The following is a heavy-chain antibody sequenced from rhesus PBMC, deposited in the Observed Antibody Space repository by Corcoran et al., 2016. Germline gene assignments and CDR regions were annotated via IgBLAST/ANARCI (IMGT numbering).Heavy chain of an antibody. Sequence: QVQLKESGPGLVKPSETLSLTCTVSGDSIISGYAWSWLRPPPGKGLEWIGYIGGYYNPSLKSRVTISKDTSKNQCSLNLTAVTAADTAVYYCASGLNYGAPNFGLDSWGQGVVVTVSS. J-gene: IGHJ6*01. V-gene: IGHV4-127*01. CDR2: IGG. D-gene: IGHD1-26*01. CDR3: ASGLNYGAPNFGLDS. CDR1: GDSIISGYA.